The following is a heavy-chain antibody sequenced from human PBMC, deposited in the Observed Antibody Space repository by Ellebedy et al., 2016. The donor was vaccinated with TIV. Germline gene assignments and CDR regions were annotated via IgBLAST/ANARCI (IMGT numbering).Heavy chain of an antibody. CDR3: ARDFEFMIYVNGGEYYHYALDV. CDR2: INPNSGNT. D-gene: IGHD3-16*01. CDR1: GYAFTSYD. Sequence: AASVKVSCKASGYAFTSYDINWVRQAPGQGLEWMGWINPNSGNTGYAQKFQGRVTMTRDNAISTAYMELSSLTSEDTAVYYSARDFEFMIYVNGGEYYHYALDVWGQGTTVTVAS. V-gene: IGHV1-8*01. J-gene: IGHJ6*02.